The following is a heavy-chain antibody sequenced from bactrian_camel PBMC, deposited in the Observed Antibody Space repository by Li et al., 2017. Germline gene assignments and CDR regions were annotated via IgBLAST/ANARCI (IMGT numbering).Heavy chain of an antibody. CDR2: LYTGSRNI. Sequence: LVESGGGSVQAGGSLTLSCEATRDSYNNRCMAWFRRAPGKEREAVGSLYTGSRNIYYAESVKGRFTISHDNAKNTMYLQMNSLKPEDMALYYCARELTGGSWYVFGYWGQGTQVTVS. CDR3: ARELTGGSWYVFGY. D-gene: IGHD6*01. V-gene: IGHV3-2*01. J-gene: IGHJ6*01. CDR1: RDSYNNRC.